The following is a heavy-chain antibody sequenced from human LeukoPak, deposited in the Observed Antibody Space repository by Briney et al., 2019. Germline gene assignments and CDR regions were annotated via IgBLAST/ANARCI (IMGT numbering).Heavy chain of an antibody. Sequence: ASVKVSCKASGYTFTSYDINWVRQATGQGLEWMTWMNPNSGNTGYAQKFQGRVTMTRDTSISTAYMELNSLTSEDTAVYYCARGGGYYDSSDYHRGGFDLWGQGTMLTVSS. J-gene: IGHJ3*01. CDR2: MNPNSGNT. CDR3: ARGGGYYDSSDYHRGGFDL. D-gene: IGHD3-22*01. CDR1: GYTFTSYD. V-gene: IGHV1-8*01.